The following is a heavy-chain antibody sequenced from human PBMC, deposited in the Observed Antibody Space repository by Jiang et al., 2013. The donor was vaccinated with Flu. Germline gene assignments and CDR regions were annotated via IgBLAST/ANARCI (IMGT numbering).Heavy chain of an antibody. Sequence: QLLESGGGLVKPGGSLRLSCAASGFTFSDYYMSWIRQAPGKGLEWVSYISSSSSYTNYADSVKGRFTISRDNAKNSLYLQMNSLRAEDTAVYYCARVEIYYGSGSYPFDYWGQGTLVTVSS. CDR1: GFTFSDYY. D-gene: IGHD3-10*01. V-gene: IGHV3-11*06. CDR3: ARVEIYYGSGSYPFDY. CDR2: ISSSSSYT. J-gene: IGHJ4*02.